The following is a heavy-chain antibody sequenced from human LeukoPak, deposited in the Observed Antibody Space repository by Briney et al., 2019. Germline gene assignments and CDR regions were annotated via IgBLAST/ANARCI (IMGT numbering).Heavy chain of an antibody. D-gene: IGHD6-19*01. CDR2: ISSDGSST. Sequence: GSLGLSCAASGFTFSSHWMHWVRQAPGKGLVWDTRISSDGSSTRYADSVKGRFTISRDNAKNTLYLQMSSLRAEDTAMYYCARISLSGWVNDHWGQGTLVTVSS. CDR3: ARISLSGWVNDH. CDR1: GFTFSSHW. V-gene: IGHV3-74*01. J-gene: IGHJ4*02.